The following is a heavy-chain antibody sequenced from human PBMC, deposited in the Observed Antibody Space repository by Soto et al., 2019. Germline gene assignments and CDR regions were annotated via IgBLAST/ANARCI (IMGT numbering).Heavy chain of an antibody. V-gene: IGHV4-61*01. J-gene: IGHJ6*02. CDR2: IFFTGIT. CDR1: GGSVTTGSYN. CDR3: ARDGHGMAV. Sequence: QVQLQESGPGLVRPSETLSLTCTVSGGSVTTGSYNWSWIRRPPGKGLEWIGNIFFTGITHYNPSLNNRVTMSVDTSKNQFSLTVTSVTAADTAVYYCARDGHGMAVWGQGTTFTVSS.